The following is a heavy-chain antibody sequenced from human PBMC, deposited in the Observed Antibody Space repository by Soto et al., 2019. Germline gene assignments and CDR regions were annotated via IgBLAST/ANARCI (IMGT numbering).Heavy chain of an antibody. CDR3: ARDRGIAVAEYYYGMDV. Sequence: ASVKVSCKASGYTFTSYYMHWVRQAPGQGLEWMGIINPSGGSTSYAQKFQGRVTMTRDTSTSTVYMELSSLRSEDTAVYYCARDRGIAVAEYYYGMDVWGQGTTVTVSS. CDR2: INPSGGST. D-gene: IGHD6-19*01. J-gene: IGHJ6*02. V-gene: IGHV1-46*01. CDR1: GYTFTSYY.